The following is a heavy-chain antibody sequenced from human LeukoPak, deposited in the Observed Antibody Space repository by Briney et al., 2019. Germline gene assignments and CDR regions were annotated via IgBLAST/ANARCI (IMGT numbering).Heavy chain of an antibody. CDR2: ISYDGSNK. V-gene: IGHV3-30-3*01. J-gene: IGHJ4*02. Sequence: GGSLRLSCAASGFTFSSYAMHWVRQAPGKGLEWVAVISYDGSNKYYADSVKGRFTISRDNAKNSLYLQMNSLRAEDTAVYYCARVGSLLFFDYWGQGTLVTVSS. D-gene: IGHD2-15*01. CDR1: GFTFSSYA. CDR3: ARVGSLLFFDY.